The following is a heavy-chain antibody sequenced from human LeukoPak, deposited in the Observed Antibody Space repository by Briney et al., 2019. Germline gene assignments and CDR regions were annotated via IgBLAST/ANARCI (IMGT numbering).Heavy chain of an antibody. CDR2: ISSNGGST. D-gene: IGHD1-7*01. CDR1: GFTFSSYA. J-gene: IGHJ4*02. CDR3: VKGGSRSNWNYVRGSFDY. V-gene: IGHV3-64D*06. Sequence: SGGSLRLSCSASGFTFSSYAMHWVRQAPGKGLEYVSAISSNGGSTYYADSVKGRFTISRDNSKNTLYLQMSSLRAEDTAVYYCVKGGSRSNWNYVRGSFDYWGQGTLVTVSS.